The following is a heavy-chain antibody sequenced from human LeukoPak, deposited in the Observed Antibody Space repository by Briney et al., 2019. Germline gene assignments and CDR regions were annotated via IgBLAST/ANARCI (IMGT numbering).Heavy chain of an antibody. D-gene: IGHD3-10*01. Sequence: GGSLRLSCAASGFTFSSYAKHWVRQAPGKGLEWVAVISYDGSNKYYADSVKGRFTISRDNSKNTLYLQMNSLRAEDTAVYYCARDRGPNWFDPWGQGTLVTVSS. CDR2: ISYDGSNK. J-gene: IGHJ5*02. V-gene: IGHV3-30*01. CDR1: GFTFSSYA. CDR3: ARDRGPNWFDP.